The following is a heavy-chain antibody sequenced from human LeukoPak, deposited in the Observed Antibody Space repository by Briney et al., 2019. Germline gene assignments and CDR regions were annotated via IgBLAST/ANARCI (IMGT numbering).Heavy chain of an antibody. CDR2: IYHSGST. J-gene: IGHJ4*02. CDR1: GYSISSGYY. V-gene: IGHV4-38-2*02. Sequence: PSETLSLTCTVSGYSISSGYYWGWIRQPPGKGLEWIGSIYHSGSTYYNPSLKSRVTISVDTSKNQFSLKLSSVTAADTAVYYCARVGSSYGYLFDYWGQGTLVTVSS. CDR3: ARVGSSYGYLFDY. D-gene: IGHD5-18*01.